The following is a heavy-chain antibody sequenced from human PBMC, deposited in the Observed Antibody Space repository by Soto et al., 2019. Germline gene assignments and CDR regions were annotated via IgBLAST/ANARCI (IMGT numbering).Heavy chain of an antibody. Sequence: GGSLRLSCEASGFTFSSHAMGWLRQAPGTEPEWVAFVDGSGADTSYADSVKGRFTVSRDNSENSLYLHMNGLRAEDTGVYFCARVVAILTGYYIEELGAFDIWGQGTMVTVSS. V-gene: IGHV3-23*01. J-gene: IGHJ3*02. CDR1: GFTFSSHA. CDR3: ARVVAILTGYYIEELGAFDI. CDR2: VDGSGADT. D-gene: IGHD3-9*01.